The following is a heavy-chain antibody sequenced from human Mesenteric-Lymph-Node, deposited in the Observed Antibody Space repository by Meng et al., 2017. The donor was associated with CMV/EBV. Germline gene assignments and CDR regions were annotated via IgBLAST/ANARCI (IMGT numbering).Heavy chain of an antibody. D-gene: IGHD3-3*01. J-gene: IGHJ4*02. CDR2: ISSSSSYI. CDR1: GFTFSSYS. V-gene: IGHV3-21*01. CDR3: ARDQPRGVYDFWSGYDPYFDY. Sequence: GGSLRLSCAASGFTFSSYSMNWVRQAPGKGLEWVSSISSSSSYIYYADSVKGRFTIFRDNAKNSLYLQMNSLRAEDTAVYYCARDQPRGVYDFWSGYDPYFDYWGQGTLVTVSS.